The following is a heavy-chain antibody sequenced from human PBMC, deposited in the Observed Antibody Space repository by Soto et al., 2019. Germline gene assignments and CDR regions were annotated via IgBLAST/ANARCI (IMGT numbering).Heavy chain of an antibody. V-gene: IGHV3-15*01. CDR1: GFTFTSAW. J-gene: IGHJ4*02. CDR3: VTRFTAVATARFDY. Sequence: GGSLRLSCAASGFTFTSAWMTWVRQAPGKGLEWVGHIKSKADGETTHYAAPVKGRFTLSRDDSKNTVYLQMNGLEIEDTSMYYCVTRFTAVATARFDYWGQGTLVTVSS. CDR2: IKSKADGETT. D-gene: IGHD2-21*02.